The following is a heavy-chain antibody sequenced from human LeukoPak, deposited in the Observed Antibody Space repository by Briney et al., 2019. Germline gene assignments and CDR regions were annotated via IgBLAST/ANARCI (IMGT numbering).Heavy chain of an antibody. CDR2: IYHSGST. Sequence: SETLSLTRTVSGYSISSGYYWGWIRQPPGKGLEWIGSIYHSGSTYYNPSLKSRVTISVDTSKNQFSLKLSSVTAADTAVYYCARGAMARGGYFDYWGQGTLVTVSS. CDR3: ARGAMARGGYFDY. V-gene: IGHV4-38-2*02. J-gene: IGHJ4*02. CDR1: GYSISSGYY. D-gene: IGHD5-18*01.